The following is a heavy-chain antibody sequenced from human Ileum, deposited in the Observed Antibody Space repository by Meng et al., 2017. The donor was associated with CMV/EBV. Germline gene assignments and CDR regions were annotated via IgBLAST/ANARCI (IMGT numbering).Heavy chain of an antibody. CDR3: ARDYIVVVPAAKQNSSYYGMDV. J-gene: IGHJ6*02. CDR1: GFTFSSYS. CDR2: ISSSSSYI. Sequence: GESLKISCAASGFTFSSYSMNWVRQAPGKGLEWVSSISSSSSYIYYADSVKGRFTISRDNAKNSLYLQMNSLRAEDTAVYYCARDYIVVVPAAKQNSSYYGMDVWGQGTTVTVSS. V-gene: IGHV3-21*01. D-gene: IGHD2-2*01.